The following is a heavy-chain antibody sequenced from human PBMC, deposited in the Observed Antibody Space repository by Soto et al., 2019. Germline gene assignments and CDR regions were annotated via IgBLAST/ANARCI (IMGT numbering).Heavy chain of an antibody. Sequence: EVQLLESGGHLVQPGGSQRLSCAPSGISFSTYAMSWVRQAPGKGLEWVSGISGSGGHTYYADSVKGRFTISRGSSKNTLYLQMNSLRAEDTAVYYCAKEGSYMGGAFDIWGPGTMVTVSS. CDR1: GISFSTYA. CDR2: ISGSGGHT. CDR3: AKEGSYMGGAFDI. J-gene: IGHJ3*02. D-gene: IGHD3-16*01. V-gene: IGHV3-23*01.